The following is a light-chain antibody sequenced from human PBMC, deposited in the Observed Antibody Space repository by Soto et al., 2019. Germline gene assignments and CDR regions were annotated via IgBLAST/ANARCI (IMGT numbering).Light chain of an antibody. Sequence: QLVLTQPASVSGSPGQSITISCTGTSSDVGSYNLVSWYQQHPGKAPKLMIYEGSKRPSGVSNRFSGSKSGNTASLTISGLQAEDEADYYCCSYAGSSTFLVVFGGGTKLTVL. CDR1: SSDVGSYNL. J-gene: IGLJ2*01. CDR2: EGS. CDR3: CSYAGSSTFLVV. V-gene: IGLV2-23*01.